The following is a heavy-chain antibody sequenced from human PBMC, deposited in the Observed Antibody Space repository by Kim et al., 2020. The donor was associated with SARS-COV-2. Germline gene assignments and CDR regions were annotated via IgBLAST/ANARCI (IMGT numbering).Heavy chain of an antibody. D-gene: IGHD1-26*01. CDR2: ITGSGSGT. J-gene: IGHJ4*02. V-gene: IGHV3-23*01. Sequence: GGSLRLSCAASGFTFSSYVMSWVRQAPGKGLEWVSSITGSGSGTYYADSVKGRFTISRDNSKNTLNLQMSSLRADDTAVYYCVKRPSGSPHYIDYWGQGTLVTVPS. CDR3: VKRPSGSPHYIDY. CDR1: GFTFSSYV.